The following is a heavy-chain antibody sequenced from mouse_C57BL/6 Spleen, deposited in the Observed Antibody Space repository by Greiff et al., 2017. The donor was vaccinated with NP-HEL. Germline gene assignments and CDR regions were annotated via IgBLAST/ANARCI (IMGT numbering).Heavy chain of an antibody. V-gene: IGHV1-55*01. CDR1: GYTFTSYW. CDR3: ARKGYYSNYFDY. J-gene: IGHJ2*01. D-gene: IGHD2-5*01. CDR2: IYPGSGST. Sequence: VQLQQPGAELVKPGASVKMSCKASGYTFTSYWLTWVKQRPGQGLEWIGDIYPGSGSTNYNEKFKSKATLTVDTSSSTAYMQLSSLTSEDSAVYYCARKGYYSNYFDYWGQGTTLTVSS.